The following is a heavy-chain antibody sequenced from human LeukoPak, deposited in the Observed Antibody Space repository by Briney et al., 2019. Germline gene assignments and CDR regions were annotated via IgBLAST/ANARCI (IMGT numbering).Heavy chain of an antibody. D-gene: IGHD6-13*01. J-gene: IGHJ4*02. CDR2: ISYDGSVE. CDR1: GLTFSNYA. Sequence: GGSLRLSCAASGLTFSNYAMHWVRQAPGKGLEWVALISYDGSVEKNAASVKGRFTISRDNSKNTLYLQMDSLRTEDTAVYYCARALGSSWDSSLDSWGQGTLVPVSS. CDR3: ARALGSSWDSSLDS. V-gene: IGHV3-30*04.